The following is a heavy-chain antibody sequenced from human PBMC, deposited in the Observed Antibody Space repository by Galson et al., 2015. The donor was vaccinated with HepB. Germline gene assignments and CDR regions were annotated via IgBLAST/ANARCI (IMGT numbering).Heavy chain of an antibody. J-gene: IGHJ6*02. CDR1: GFIFNTYA. CDR2: ISGSGDDT. Sequence: SLRLSCATSGFIFNTYAMTWVRQVPGKGLEWVSGISGSGDDTYYIDSVKGRFTISRDNSKSTVYLQMNSLRGDDTAVYYCAGNVFMDVWGQGTTVTVSS. V-gene: IGHV3-23*01. CDR3: AGNVFMDV. D-gene: IGHD5/OR15-5a*01.